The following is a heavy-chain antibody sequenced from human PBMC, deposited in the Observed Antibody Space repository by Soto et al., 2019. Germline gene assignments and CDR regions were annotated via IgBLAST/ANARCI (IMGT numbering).Heavy chain of an antibody. V-gene: IGHV4-39*01. CDR3: ARHYSSGSRNWFDP. Sequence: SETLSLTCSVSGGSINSSSYFWGWVRQPPGKGLEWIGSTYYSGSTYYNPSLRSRVTISVDTSKNQFSLKLSSVTAADTAVFYCARHYSSGSRNWFDPWGQGTLVTVSS. CDR2: TYYSGST. J-gene: IGHJ5*02. D-gene: IGHD6-19*01. CDR1: GGSINSSSYF.